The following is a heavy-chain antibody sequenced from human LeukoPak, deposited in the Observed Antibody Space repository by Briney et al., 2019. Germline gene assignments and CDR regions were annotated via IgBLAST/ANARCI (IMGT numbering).Heavy chain of an antibody. V-gene: IGHV3-21*04. D-gene: IGHD3-10*01. CDR3: ARDGYHYGSGSYYKGYYFDY. CDR1: GFTFSSYS. J-gene: IGHJ4*02. CDR2: ISSSSSYI. Sequence: GGSLRLSCAASGFTFSSYSMNWVRQAPGKGLEWVSSISSSSSYIYYAESVKGRFTISRDNAKNSLYLQMNSLRAEDTAVYYCARDGYHYGSGSYYKGYYFDYWGQGTLVTVSS.